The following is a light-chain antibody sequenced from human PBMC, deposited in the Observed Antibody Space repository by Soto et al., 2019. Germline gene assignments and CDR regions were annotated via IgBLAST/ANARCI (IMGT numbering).Light chain of an antibody. J-gene: IGKJ4*01. CDR1: QSLLNSANDKIH. CDR3: PQYFSARLT. V-gene: IGKV4-1*01. Sequence: DIVMTQSPASLAVSLGERATINCKSSQSLLNSANDKIHLSWYQQKPEQPPKLLIWRASTRDSGVPDRFSGSGSGTGFTLTINRLQAEDVATYYCPQYFSARLTFGGGNKVEI. CDR2: RAS.